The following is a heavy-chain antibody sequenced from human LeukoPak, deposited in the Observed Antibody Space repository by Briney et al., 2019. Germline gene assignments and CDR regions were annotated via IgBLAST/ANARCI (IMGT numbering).Heavy chain of an antibody. D-gene: IGHD3-10*01. CDR3: ARGRFPGSGSYYNSFDY. Sequence: GAAVKVSCKTSGYTFTGYAITGVRQAPGQGLEWMGWVNVDNGDTNYAQKFQGGVTMTTDTSTNTAFLELRSLTSDDTAVYYCARGRFPGSGSYYNSFDYWGQGTLVTVSS. CDR1: GYTFTGYA. V-gene: IGHV1-18*01. CDR2: VNVDNGDT. J-gene: IGHJ4*02.